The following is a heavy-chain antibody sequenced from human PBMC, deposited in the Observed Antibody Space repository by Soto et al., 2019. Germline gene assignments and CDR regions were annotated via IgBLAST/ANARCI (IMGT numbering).Heavy chain of an antibody. V-gene: IGHV3-23*01. Sequence: EVQLLESGGGLVQPGGSLRLSCAASGFTFSSYAMSWVRQAPGKGLEWVSAISGSGGSTYYADSVKGRFTISRDNSKXXXXXXXXXXXXXXXXXXXXXXXSTPFDYWGQGTLVTVSS. J-gene: IGHJ4*02. CDR1: GFTFSSYA. CDR3: XXXSTPFDY. CDR2: ISGSGGST. D-gene: IGHD6-13*01.